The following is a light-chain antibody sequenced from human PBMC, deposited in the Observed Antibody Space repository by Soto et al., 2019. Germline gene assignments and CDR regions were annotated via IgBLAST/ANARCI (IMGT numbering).Light chain of an antibody. CDR1: QDIGSY. CDR3: QQYNTYWT. J-gene: IGKJ1*01. Sequence: IQLTQSPSSLSASLGDSVTITCRASQDIGSYLAWYQQKPGKAPKLLIYAASTLQSGVPSRFSGSGSGTDFTLTISSLQPDDSATYYCQQYNTYWTFGQGTKVDIK. CDR2: AAS. V-gene: IGKV1-9*01.